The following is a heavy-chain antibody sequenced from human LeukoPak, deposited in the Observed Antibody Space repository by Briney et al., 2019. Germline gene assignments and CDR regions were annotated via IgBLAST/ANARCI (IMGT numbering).Heavy chain of an antibody. D-gene: IGHD3-3*01. CDR3: AKPQLRFLEWLISSPDTFDY. V-gene: IGHV3-23*01. CDR1: GFILSSYA. CDR2: ISGSGGST. J-gene: IGHJ4*02. Sequence: GGSLRLSCAASGFILSSYAMSWVRQAPGKGLEWVSAISGSGGSTYYADSVKGRFTISRDNSKNTLYLQMNSLRAEDTAVYYCAKPQLRFLEWLISSPDTFDYWGQGTLVTVSS.